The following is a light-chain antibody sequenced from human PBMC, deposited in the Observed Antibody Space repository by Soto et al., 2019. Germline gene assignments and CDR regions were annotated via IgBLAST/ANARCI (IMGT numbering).Light chain of an antibody. CDR1: QSVSSNY. CDR3: HQYGSAPYT. Sequence: EIVLTQSPGTLSLSPGERATLSCRASQSVSSNYLAWYQQKPGQAPRLLIYGASSRATGIPDRFSGSGSGTDFTLTISRLGPEDFAVYYCHQYGSAPYTFGQGTKLEIK. CDR2: GAS. V-gene: IGKV3-20*01. J-gene: IGKJ2*01.